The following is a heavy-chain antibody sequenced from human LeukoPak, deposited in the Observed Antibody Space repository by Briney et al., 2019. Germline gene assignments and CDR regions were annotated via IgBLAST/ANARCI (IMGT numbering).Heavy chain of an antibody. Sequence: KPGGSLRLSCAASGFTFSNAWMSWVRQAPGKGLEWVGRIKSKTDGGTTDYAAPVKGRFTISRDDSKNTLYLQMNSLKTEDTAVYYCTTGYCSSTSCWDYYYYMDVWGKGTTVTVSS. J-gene: IGHJ6*03. V-gene: IGHV3-15*01. CDR2: IKSKTDGGTT. CDR1: GFTFSNAW. CDR3: TTGYCSSTSCWDYYYYMDV. D-gene: IGHD2-2*01.